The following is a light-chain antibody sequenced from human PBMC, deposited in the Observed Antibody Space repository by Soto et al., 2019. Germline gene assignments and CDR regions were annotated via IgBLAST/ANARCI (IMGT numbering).Light chain of an antibody. CDR2: DVS. CDR1: SSDIGGYNY. J-gene: IGLJ2*01. V-gene: IGLV2-14*01. Sequence: QSALTQPASVSGSPGQSITISCTGTSSDIGGYNYVSWYQQHPGKAPKLMIYDVSNRPSGVSNRFSGSKSGNTASLTISGLPAEDEADYYCSSYTTSSTPCIFGGGTKLTVL. CDR3: SSYTTSSTPCI.